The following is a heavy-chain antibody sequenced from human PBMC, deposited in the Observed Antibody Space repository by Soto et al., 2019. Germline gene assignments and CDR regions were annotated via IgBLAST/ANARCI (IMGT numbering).Heavy chain of an antibody. V-gene: IGHV3-30*02. J-gene: IGHJ4*02. CDR3: TIVRVADSALDH. Sequence: GGSLRLSCVGSGFIFINNGMHWVRQTPGKGLEWVAFMSYDGSDTFYADSVKGRFTISRDNSKNTLFLHMSNLRAEDTAMYYCTIVRVADSALDHWGQGTLVTVSS. CDR2: MSYDGSDT. D-gene: IGHD3-10*02. CDR1: GFIFINNG.